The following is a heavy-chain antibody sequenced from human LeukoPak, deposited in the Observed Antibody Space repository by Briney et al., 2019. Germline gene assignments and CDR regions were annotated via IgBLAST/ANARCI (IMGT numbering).Heavy chain of an antibody. CDR2: IYYSGST. D-gene: IGHD3-3*01. J-gene: IGHJ1*01. V-gene: IGHV4-59*01. CDR1: GGSISSYY. Sequence: SETLSLTCTVSGGSISSYYWSWIRQPPGKGLEWIGYIYYSGSTNYNPSLKSRVTISVDTSKNQFSLKLSSVTAADTAVYYCAKDQEGQRGYEFQHWGQGTLVTVSS. CDR3: AKDQEGQRGYEFQH.